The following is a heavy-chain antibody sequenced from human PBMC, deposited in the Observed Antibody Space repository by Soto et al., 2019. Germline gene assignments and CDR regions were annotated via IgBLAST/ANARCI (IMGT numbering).Heavy chain of an antibody. J-gene: IGHJ4*02. CDR2: IYYSGST. Sequence: QVQLQESGPGLVTPSETLSLTCTVSGGSISSYYWSWIRQPPGKGLEWIGYIYYSGSTNYNPSLKSRVTISVDTSKNQFSLKLSSVTAADTAVYYCARAPRGNYGYPSYFDYWGQGTLVTVSS. D-gene: IGHD3-10*01. CDR1: GGSISSYY. V-gene: IGHV4-59*01. CDR3: ARAPRGNYGYPSYFDY.